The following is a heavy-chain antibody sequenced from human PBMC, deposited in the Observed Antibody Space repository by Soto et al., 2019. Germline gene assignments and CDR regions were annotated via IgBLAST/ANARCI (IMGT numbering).Heavy chain of an antibody. CDR2: INPSDGST. CDR3: ARDVRPYYDFWSGYQTSYYGMDV. V-gene: IGHV1-46*01. Sequence: GASVKVSCKASGYTFTSYYMHWVRQAPGQGLEWMGIINPSDGSTSYAQKFQGRVTMTRDTSTSTVYMELSSLRSEDTAVYYCARDVRPYYDFWSGYQTSYYGMDVWGQGTTVTVSS. D-gene: IGHD3-3*01. CDR1: GYTFTSYY. J-gene: IGHJ6*02.